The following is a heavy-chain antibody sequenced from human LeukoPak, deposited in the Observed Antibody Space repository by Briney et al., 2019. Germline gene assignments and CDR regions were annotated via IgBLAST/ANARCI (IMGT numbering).Heavy chain of an antibody. V-gene: IGHV3-23*01. CDR3: AKDRKVCSGGSCYSAFDY. Sequence: GGSLRLSCAASGFTFSSYAMSWVRQAPGKGLEWVSAISGSGGSTYYADSVKGRFTISRGNSKNTLYLQMNSLRAEDTAVYYCAKDRKVCSGGSCYSAFDYWGQGTLVTVSS. D-gene: IGHD2-15*01. CDR1: GFTFSSYA. J-gene: IGHJ4*02. CDR2: ISGSGGST.